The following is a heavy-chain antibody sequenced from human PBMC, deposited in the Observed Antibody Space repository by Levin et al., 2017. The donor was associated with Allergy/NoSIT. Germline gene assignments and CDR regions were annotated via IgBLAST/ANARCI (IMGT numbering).Heavy chain of an antibody. V-gene: IGHV4-39*01. D-gene: IGHD6-19*01. CDR3: ARHQIAVGHDAFDI. Sequence: GSLRLSCNVSGGSISSSSHYWGWIRQPPGKGLEWIGSVYYSGSTYYNPSLKSRVTISVDTSKNQFSLKLSSVTAADTAVYYCARHQIAVGHDAFDIWGQGTMVTVSS. CDR1: GGSISSSSHY. J-gene: IGHJ3*02. CDR2: VYYSGST.